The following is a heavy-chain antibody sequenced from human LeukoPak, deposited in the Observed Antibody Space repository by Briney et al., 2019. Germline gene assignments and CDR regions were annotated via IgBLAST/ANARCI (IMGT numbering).Heavy chain of an antibody. CDR1: GFTLSNYW. D-gene: IGHD3-22*01. Sequence: GGSLRLSCAASGFTLSNYWMNWVRQAPGKGLEWVANIKQDGGEKSYVDSVKGRVTISRDNAKNSLYLQMNSLRAEDTAVYYCARDRYYDSSGYYVWGHYYYYMDVWGKGATVTVSS. CDR2: IKQDGGEK. J-gene: IGHJ6*03. CDR3: ARDRYYDSSGYYVWGHYYYYMDV. V-gene: IGHV3-7*01.